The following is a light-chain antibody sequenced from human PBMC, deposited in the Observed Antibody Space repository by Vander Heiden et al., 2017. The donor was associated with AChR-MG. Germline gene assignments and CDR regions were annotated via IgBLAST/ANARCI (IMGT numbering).Light chain of an antibody. J-gene: IGKJ4*01. V-gene: IGKV1-39*01. CDR1: QSISNY. Sequence: DIQMTQSPSALSASVGDRVTITCRASQSISNYLNWYQQEPGKAPKLLIHDASNLQSGVPSRFSGSGSGTDFTLTISSLQPEDFATYYCQQSYSTPRTFGGGTKVEIK. CDR2: DAS. CDR3: QQSYSTPRT.